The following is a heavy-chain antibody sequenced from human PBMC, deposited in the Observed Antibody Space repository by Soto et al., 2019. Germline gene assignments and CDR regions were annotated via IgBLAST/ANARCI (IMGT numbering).Heavy chain of an antibody. CDR3: ARDGYSYGSGPLYYYYYGMDV. Sequence: AAVKVSCKGSGCTFTCYYMNWVRQAPGQGLEGMGWINPNSGGKNYAQKFQGRVTMTRDTSISTAYMELSRLRSDDTAVYYCARDGYSYGSGPLYYYYYGMDVWGQGTTVTVSS. J-gene: IGHJ6*02. CDR2: INPNSGGK. V-gene: IGHV1-2*02. D-gene: IGHD5-18*01. CDR1: GCTFTCYY.